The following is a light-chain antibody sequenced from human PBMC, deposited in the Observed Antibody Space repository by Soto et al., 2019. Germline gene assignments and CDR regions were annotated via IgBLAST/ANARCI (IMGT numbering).Light chain of an antibody. Sequence: QTVVTQEPSLTVSPGVTVTLTCASSTGAVTSGYYPNWFQQKPGQAPRALIYNTSNKHSWTPARFSGSLLGGKAALTLSGVQPEDEAEYYCMLYYGAAGVFGGGTKVTVL. J-gene: IGLJ2*01. CDR2: NTS. CDR3: MLYYGAAGV. CDR1: TGAVTSGYY. V-gene: IGLV7-43*01.